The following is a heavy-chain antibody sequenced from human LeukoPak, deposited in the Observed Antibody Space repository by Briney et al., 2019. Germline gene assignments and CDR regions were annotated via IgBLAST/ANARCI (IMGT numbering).Heavy chain of an antibody. D-gene: IGHD2-15*01. CDR3: AKDDWWMGYCSGGSCYPLGY. Sequence: GGSLRLSCAASGFTFSIYAMSCVRQAPGEGLEWVSGIIGSGGSTYYADSVKGRFTISRDNSKNTLYLQMNSLRAEDTAVYYCAKDDWWMGYCSGGSCYPLGYWGQGTLVTVSS. V-gene: IGHV3-23*01. J-gene: IGHJ4*02. CDR2: IIGSGGST. CDR1: GFTFSIYA.